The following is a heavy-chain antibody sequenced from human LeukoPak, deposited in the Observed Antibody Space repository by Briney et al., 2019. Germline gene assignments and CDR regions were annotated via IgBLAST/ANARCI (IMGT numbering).Heavy chain of an antibody. CDR3: AKGIAAAGSGLEDAFDI. V-gene: IGHV3-64*01. J-gene: IGHJ3*02. D-gene: IGHD6-13*01. Sequence: GGSLRLSCAASGFTFSSYAMSWVRQAPGKGLEWVSAISSNGGSTYYANSVKGRFTISRDNSKNTLYLQMGSLRAEDMAVYYCAKGIAAAGSGLEDAFDIWGQGTMVTVSS. CDR2: ISSNGGST. CDR1: GFTFSSYA.